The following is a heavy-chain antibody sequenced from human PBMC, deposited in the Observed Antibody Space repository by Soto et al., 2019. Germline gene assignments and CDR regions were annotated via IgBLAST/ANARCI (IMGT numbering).Heavy chain of an antibody. V-gene: IGHV4-61*01. CDR2: IYFSGST. J-gene: IGHJ5*02. D-gene: IGHD6-19*01. Sequence: SETLSLTCTVSGDSVSSASFYWIWIRQAPGKGLEWIGFIYFSGSTNYNPSLKSRVTMSLDTSKNQFSLNLSSVTPADTAVYCCARVNSGRNWFDPWGQGTLVTVSS. CDR3: ARVNSGRNWFDP. CDR1: GDSVSSASFY.